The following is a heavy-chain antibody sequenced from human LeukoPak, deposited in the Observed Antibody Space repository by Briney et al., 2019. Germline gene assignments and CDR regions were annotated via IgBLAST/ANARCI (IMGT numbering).Heavy chain of an antibody. Sequence: PGGSLRLSCAASGFTVSSNYMSWVRQAPGKGLEWVSVIYSGGSTYYADSVKGRFTISRDNSKNTLYLQMNSLRAEDTAVYYGARVYFSSTSCPFDYWGQGTLVTVSS. CDR1: GFTVSSNY. V-gene: IGHV3-53*01. CDR2: IYSGGST. D-gene: IGHD2-2*01. J-gene: IGHJ4*02. CDR3: ARVYFSSTSCPFDY.